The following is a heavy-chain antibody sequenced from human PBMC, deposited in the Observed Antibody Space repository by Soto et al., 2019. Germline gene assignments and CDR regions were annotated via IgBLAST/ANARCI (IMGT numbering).Heavy chain of an antibody. V-gene: IGHV3-9*01. CDR1: GFKFDDYA. D-gene: IGHD3-10*01. J-gene: IGHJ5*02. CDR2: ISWNSGSR. Sequence: EVQLVESGGGLVQPGRSLRLACAASGFKFDDYAMHWVRQAPGKGLEWVSGISWNSGSRGYGESVKGRFTISRDNAKNSLFLEMNSLTAEDTAFYYCAKDMKSLWFGASNYFDPWGQGTLVTVSS. CDR3: AKDMKSLWFGASNYFDP.